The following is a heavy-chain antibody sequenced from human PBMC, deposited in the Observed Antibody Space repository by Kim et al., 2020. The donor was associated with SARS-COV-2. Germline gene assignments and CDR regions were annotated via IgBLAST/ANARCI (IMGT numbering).Heavy chain of an antibody. D-gene: IGHD3-22*01. Sequence: GGSLRLSCTASGFTFNNFAMSWVRQAPGKGLECVSGISGSGGITYYADSVKGRFTISRDNSKNTLYLQMNSLRAEDTAVYYCANTNPYYYDSSTYYYDGGYFDYWGQGTLVTVSS. J-gene: IGHJ4*02. CDR3: ANTNPYYYDSSTYYYDGGYFDY. CDR1: GFTFNNFA. CDR2: ISGSGGIT. V-gene: IGHV3-23*01.